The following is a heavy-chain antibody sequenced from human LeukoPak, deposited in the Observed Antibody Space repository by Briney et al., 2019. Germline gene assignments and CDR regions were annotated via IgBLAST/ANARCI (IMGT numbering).Heavy chain of an antibody. J-gene: IGHJ4*02. Sequence: GGSLRLSCAASGFTYSNYARHWVRQAPGKGLEWVAVISYEGGSQYYTDSVKGRFTISRDNAKNSLYLQMNSLRAEDTAVYYCARDRYYRDHTQVDYRGRGTLVTVSS. CDR1: GFTYSNYA. D-gene: IGHD4-17*01. V-gene: IGHV3-30-3*01. CDR2: ISYEGGSQ. CDR3: ARDRYYRDHTQVDY.